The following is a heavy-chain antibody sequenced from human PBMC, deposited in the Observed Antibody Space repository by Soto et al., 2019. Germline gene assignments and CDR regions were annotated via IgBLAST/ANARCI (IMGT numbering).Heavy chain of an antibody. V-gene: IGHV4-34*01. Sequence: SETLSLTCAVSGGPLRGYYWNCIRQSPGKGLEWIGEISHSESTNYNPSLKSRVTISVDTSKNQLSLKLTSVTAADTAVYYCARGPSVGMTGYYLNYWGQGTLVTVSS. CDR3: ARGPSVGMTGYYLNY. D-gene: IGHD3-9*01. CDR1: GGPLRGYY. CDR2: ISHSEST. J-gene: IGHJ4*02.